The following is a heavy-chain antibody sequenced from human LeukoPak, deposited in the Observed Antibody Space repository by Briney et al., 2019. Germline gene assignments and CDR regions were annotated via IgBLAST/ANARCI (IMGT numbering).Heavy chain of an antibody. V-gene: IGHV4-59*01. CDR3: ARKRERLAYYFDY. D-gene: IGHD1-1*01. CDR2: IYYSGST. Sequence: PSETLSLTCTVSGGSISSYYWSWIGQPPGKGLEWIGYIYYSGSTNYNPSLKSRATISVDTSKNQFSLKLSSVTAADTAVYYCARKRERLAYYFDYWGQGTLVTVSS. J-gene: IGHJ4*02. CDR1: GGSISSYY.